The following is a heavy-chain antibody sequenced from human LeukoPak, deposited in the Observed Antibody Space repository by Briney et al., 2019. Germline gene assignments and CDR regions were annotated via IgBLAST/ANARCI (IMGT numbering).Heavy chain of an antibody. Sequence: SETLSLTCTVSGGSISSYYWSWIRQPPGKGLEWIGYIYYSGSTNYNPSLKSRVTISVDTSKNQFSLKLSSVTAADTAVYYCARPDWPHADYWGQGTLVTVSS. V-gene: IGHV4-59*01. CDR3: ARPDWPHADY. CDR2: IYYSGST. J-gene: IGHJ4*02. D-gene: IGHD3-9*01. CDR1: GGSISSYY.